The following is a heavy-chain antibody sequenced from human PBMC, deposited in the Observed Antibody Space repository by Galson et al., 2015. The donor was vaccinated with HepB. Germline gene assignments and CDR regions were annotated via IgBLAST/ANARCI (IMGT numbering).Heavy chain of an antibody. CDR2: IKQDGSEK. CDR1: GFTFSSYW. J-gene: IGHJ4*02. V-gene: IGHV3-7*03. D-gene: IGHD3-3*01. CDR3: ARGGYDFWSGYFFDY. Sequence: SLRLSCAASGFTFSSYWMSWVRQAPGKGLEWVANIKQDGSEKYYVDSVKGRFTISRDNAKNSLYLQMNSLRAEDTAVYYCARGGYDFWSGYFFDYWGQGTLVTVSS.